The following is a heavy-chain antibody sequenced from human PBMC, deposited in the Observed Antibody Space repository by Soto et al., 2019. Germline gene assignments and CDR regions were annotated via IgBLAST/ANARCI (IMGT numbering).Heavy chain of an antibody. CDR2: IYHSGST. CDR3: ARAEVTNWFDP. V-gene: IGHV4-38-2*01. CDR1: GYSISSGYY. Sequence: PPETLSLTCAVSGYSISSGYYWGWIRQPPGKGLEWIGSIYHSGSTYYNPSLKSRVTISVDTSKNQFSLKLSSVTAADTAVYYCARAEVTNWFDPWGQGTLVTVSS. J-gene: IGHJ5*02.